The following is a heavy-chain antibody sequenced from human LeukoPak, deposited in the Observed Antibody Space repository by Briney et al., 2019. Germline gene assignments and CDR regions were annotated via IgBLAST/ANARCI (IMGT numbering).Heavy chain of an antibody. CDR1: GYTFTSYG. V-gene: IGHV7-4-1*02. CDR2: INTNTGNP. CDR3: ARVFGSSWYHFDY. Sequence: AASVKVSCKASGYTFTSYGISWVRQAPGQGLEWMGWINTNTGNPTYAQGFTGRFVFSLDTSVSTAYLQISSLKAEDTAVYYCARVFGSSWYHFDYWGQGTLVTVSS. D-gene: IGHD6-13*01. J-gene: IGHJ4*02.